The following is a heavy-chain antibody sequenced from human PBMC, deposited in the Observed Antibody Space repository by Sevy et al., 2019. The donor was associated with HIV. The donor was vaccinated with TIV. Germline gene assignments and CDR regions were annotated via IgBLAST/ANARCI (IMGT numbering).Heavy chain of an antibody. Sequence: GESLKISCKASGYRFNTYWINWVRQMPGKGLEGMGVIYPGDFETLSSPSVQGQVVISADKSSSTAYLQWSGLEASDTATYYCARYINNNGMDVWGQGTTVTVSS. V-gene: IGHV5-51*01. J-gene: IGHJ6*02. CDR1: GYRFNTYW. D-gene: IGHD2-8*01. CDR2: IYPGDFET. CDR3: ARYINNNGMDV.